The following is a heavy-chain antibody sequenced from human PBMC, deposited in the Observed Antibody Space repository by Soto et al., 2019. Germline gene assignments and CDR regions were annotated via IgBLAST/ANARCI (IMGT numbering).Heavy chain of an antibody. D-gene: IGHD3-10*01. Sequence: ASVKVSCKAPGYTFTGYYMHWVRQAPGQGLEWMGWINPNSGGTNYAQKFQGWVTMTRDTSISTVYMELSSLRSEDTAVYYCARVLGFGANFGWFDPWGQGTLVTVSS. J-gene: IGHJ5*02. CDR1: GYTFTGYY. CDR2: INPNSGGT. V-gene: IGHV1-2*04. CDR3: ARVLGFGANFGWFDP.